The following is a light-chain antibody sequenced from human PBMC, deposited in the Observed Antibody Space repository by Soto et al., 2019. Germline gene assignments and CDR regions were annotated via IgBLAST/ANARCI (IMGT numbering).Light chain of an antibody. CDR3: QQRSNWSGT. CDR1: QSVSSY. CDR2: DAS. V-gene: IGKV3-11*01. J-gene: IGKJ2*01. Sequence: EIVLTQSPATLSLSPGERATLSCRASQSVSSYLAWYQQKPGQAPRLLIYDASNRATGIPPRFRGSGTETDFTLTISSLEPEDFAVYYCQQRSNWSGTFGQGTKLEIK.